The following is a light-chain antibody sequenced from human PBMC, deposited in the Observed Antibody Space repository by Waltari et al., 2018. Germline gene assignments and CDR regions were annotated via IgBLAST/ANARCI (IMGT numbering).Light chain of an antibody. CDR3: QHYVRLPVT. CDR2: GAS. J-gene: IGKJ1*01. Sequence: EFLITQSPCTLSLSPGERATLSRWASQSVGRALAWYQQKRGQAPRLLIYGASTRASGIPDRFSGSGSGTDFSLTINRLELEDFAVYYCQHYVRLPVTFGQGTKVEIK. CDR1: QSVGRA. V-gene: IGKV3-20*01.